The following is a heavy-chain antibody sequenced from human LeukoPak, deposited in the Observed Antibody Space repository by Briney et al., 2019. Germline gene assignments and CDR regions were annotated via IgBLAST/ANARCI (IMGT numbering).Heavy chain of an antibody. CDR1: GGSISTYY. Sequence: PETLSLTCTVSGGSISTYYWSWIRQPPGKGLEWIGYIYYSGSTNYNPSLKSRVTISVDTSKNQFSLKLGSVTAADTAVYYCARAPSAKNSSPYFFDYWGQGTLVTVSS. CDR3: ARAPSAKNSSPYFFDY. CDR2: IYYSGST. V-gene: IGHV4-59*01. J-gene: IGHJ4*02. D-gene: IGHD6-6*01.